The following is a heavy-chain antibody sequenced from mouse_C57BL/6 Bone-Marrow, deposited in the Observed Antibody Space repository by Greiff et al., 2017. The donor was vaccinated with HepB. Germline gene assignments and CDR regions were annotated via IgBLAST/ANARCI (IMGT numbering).Heavy chain of an antibody. Sequence: EVQGVESGGDLVKPGGSLKLSCAASGFTFSSYGMSWVRQTPDKRLEWVATISSGGSYTYYPDNVKGRFTISRDNAKNTLYLQMSSLKSEDTAMYYCARQPLYYGGDYWGQGTTLTVSS. CDR1: GFTFSSYG. V-gene: IGHV5-6*01. J-gene: IGHJ2*01. D-gene: IGHD1-1*01. CDR3: ARQPLYYGGDY. CDR2: ISSGGSYT.